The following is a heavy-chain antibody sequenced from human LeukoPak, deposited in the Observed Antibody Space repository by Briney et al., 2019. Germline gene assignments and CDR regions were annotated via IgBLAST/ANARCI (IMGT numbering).Heavy chain of an antibody. Sequence: SETLSLTCSVSGGSISGYDWSWFRHSPGKGLEWIAWVHYTGATSSNPSLRSRVSTSIDTSKSQFSLKVTSVIAADTAVYYCARHGQFTSHPLDCWGQGTLVTVSS. CDR1: GGSISGYD. D-gene: IGHD2-2*01. CDR3: ARHGQFTSHPLDC. CDR2: VHYTGAT. V-gene: IGHV4-59*08. J-gene: IGHJ4*02.